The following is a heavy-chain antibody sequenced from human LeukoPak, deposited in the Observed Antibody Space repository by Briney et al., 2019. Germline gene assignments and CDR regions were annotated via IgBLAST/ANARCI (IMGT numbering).Heavy chain of an antibody. D-gene: IGHD2-2*02. CDR2: INPNSGGT. J-gene: IGHJ4*02. CDR1: GYTFTGYY. CDR3: ARAVDTAYYFDY. Sequence: ASVKVSFKASGYTFTGYYMHWVRQAPGQGLEWMGWINPNSGGTNYAQKFQGRVTMTRDTSISTAYMELSRLRSDDTAVYYCARAVDTAYYFDYWGQGTLVTVSS. V-gene: IGHV1-2*02.